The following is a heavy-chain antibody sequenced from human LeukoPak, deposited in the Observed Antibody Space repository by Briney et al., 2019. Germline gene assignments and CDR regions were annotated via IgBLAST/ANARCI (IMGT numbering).Heavy chain of an antibody. CDR2: ISGRGGNT. Sequence: GGSLRLSCAASGFTFSSYAMSWVRQAPGKGLEWVSVISGRGGNTYSADSVKGRFTISRDNSKNTLYLQMNSLRAEDTAVYYCAKPHLVAGPDAFDIWGQGTMVTVSS. CDR1: GFTFSSYA. CDR3: AKPHLVAGPDAFDI. V-gene: IGHV3-23*01. D-gene: IGHD6-6*01. J-gene: IGHJ3*02.